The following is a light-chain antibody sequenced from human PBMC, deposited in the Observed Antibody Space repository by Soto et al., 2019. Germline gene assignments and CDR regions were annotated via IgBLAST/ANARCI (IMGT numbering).Light chain of an antibody. CDR2: AAS. Sequence: DIQMTQSPSSVSASVGDRVTITCRASQDIAGWLAWFQQKPGKAPKLLNYAASILQSGVPLRFSGSGSGTDFTLTISSLQPEDFATYYCQQANSFPWTFGQGTKVDIK. CDR1: QDIAGW. J-gene: IGKJ1*01. CDR3: QQANSFPWT. V-gene: IGKV1D-12*01.